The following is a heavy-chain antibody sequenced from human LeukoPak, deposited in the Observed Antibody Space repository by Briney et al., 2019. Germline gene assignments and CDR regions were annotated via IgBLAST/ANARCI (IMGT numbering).Heavy chain of an antibody. CDR1: GFTFGSYG. CDR2: IWYDGSNK. V-gene: IGHV3-33*01. J-gene: IGHJ4*02. CDR3: AREVRGYYFDY. Sequence: GGSLRLSCAASGFTFGSYGMHWVRQAPGKGLEWVAVIWYDGSNKYYADSVKGRFTISRDNSKNTVYLQMNGLRAEDTAVYYCAREVRGYYFDYWGQGTLVTASS. D-gene: IGHD5-12*01.